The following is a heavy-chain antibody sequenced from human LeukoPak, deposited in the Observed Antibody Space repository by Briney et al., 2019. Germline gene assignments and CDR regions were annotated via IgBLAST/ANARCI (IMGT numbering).Heavy chain of an antibody. CDR1: GFTFSSYE. D-gene: IGHD3-10*01. V-gene: IGHV3-48*03. CDR3: AKGTSGRSSGRIDY. J-gene: IGHJ4*02. Sequence: PGGSLRLSCAASGFTFSSYEMNWVRQAPGKGLEWVSYISSSGSTIYYADSVKGRFTISRDNSKNTLYLQMNSLRAEDTAVYYCAKGTSGRSSGRIDYWGQGTLVTVSS. CDR2: ISSSGSTI.